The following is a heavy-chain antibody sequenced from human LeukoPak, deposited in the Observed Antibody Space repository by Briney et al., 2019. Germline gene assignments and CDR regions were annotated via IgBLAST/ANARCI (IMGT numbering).Heavy chain of an antibody. J-gene: IGHJ4*02. D-gene: IGHD6-19*01. CDR2: INSDGSST. Sequence: GGSLRLSCAASGFTFSSYWMHWVRQAPGKGLVWVSRINSDGSSTSYADSVKGRFTISRDNAKNTLYLQMNSLRAEDTAVYYCARYSSGWYGFDYWGQGTLVTVSS. CDR3: ARYSSGWYGFDY. V-gene: IGHV3-74*01. CDR1: GFTFSSYW.